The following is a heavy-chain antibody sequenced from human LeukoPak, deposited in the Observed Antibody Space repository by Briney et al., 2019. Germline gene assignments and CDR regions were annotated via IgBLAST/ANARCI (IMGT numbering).Heavy chain of an antibody. CDR3: VKNRGSGSYNDY. D-gene: IGHD3-10*01. CDR2: ISASRSNT. CDR1: GFPFSTYA. J-gene: IGHJ4*02. Sequence: GGSLRLSCAASGFPFSTYAMTWVRQAPGKGLEWVSAISASRSNTYYADSVKGRFTISRDNSKNTLYLQMNSLRAEDTAVYYCVKNRGSGSYNDYWGQGTLVTVSS. V-gene: IGHV3-23*01.